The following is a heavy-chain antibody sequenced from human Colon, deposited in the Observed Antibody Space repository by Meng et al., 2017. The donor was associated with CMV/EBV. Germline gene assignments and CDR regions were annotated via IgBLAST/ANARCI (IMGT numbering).Heavy chain of an antibody. D-gene: IGHD6-6*01. CDR2: INPGGSVE. CDR3: ARTDTSSSGYFDY. J-gene: IGHJ4*02. V-gene: IGHV3-7*01. CDR1: GFNFNGHW. Sequence: GESLKISCAASGFNFNGHWMSWVRQAPGKGLEWVANINPGGSVEKYVDSVKGRLTISRDNAKNSLYLQMNSLRAEDTAVFYCARTDTSSSGYFDYWGQGALVTVSS.